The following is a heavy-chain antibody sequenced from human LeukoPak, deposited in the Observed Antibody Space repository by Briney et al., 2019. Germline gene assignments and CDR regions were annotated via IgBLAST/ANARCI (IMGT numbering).Heavy chain of an antibody. V-gene: IGHV3-11*01. CDR3: AKANGADAFDI. D-gene: IGHD2-8*01. Sequence: GGSLRLSCAASGFTFSDFYMSWIRQAPGKGLEWVSYISSSGSTIYYADSVKGRFTISRDNAKNSLYLQMNSLRAEDTALYYCAKANGADAFDIWGQGTMVTVSS. CDR1: GFTFSDFY. J-gene: IGHJ3*02. CDR2: ISSSGSTI.